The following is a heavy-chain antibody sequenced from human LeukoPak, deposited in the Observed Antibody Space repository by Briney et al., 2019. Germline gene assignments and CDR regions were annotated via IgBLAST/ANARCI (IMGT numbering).Heavy chain of an antibody. J-gene: IGHJ4*02. D-gene: IGHD3-16*02. CDR2: INQEGSER. Sequence: GGSLRLSCEVSGVIFSSYWMSWVRQAPGKGLEWVGNINQEGSERNHGDSVNGRFTISRDNAENSLYLQMNSLRAEDTAVYYCARIIGAFGTYRYDSWGQGTLVSVSS. V-gene: IGHV3-7*01. CDR3: ARIIGAFGTYRYDS. CDR1: GVIFSSYW.